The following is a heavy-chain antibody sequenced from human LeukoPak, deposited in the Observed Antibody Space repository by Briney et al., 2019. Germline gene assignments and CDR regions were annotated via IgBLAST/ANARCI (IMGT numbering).Heavy chain of an antibody. J-gene: IGHJ6*03. D-gene: IGHD2-15*01. Sequence: SETLSLTCTVSGYSISSGYYWGWTRQPPGKGLEWIGSIYHSGSTYYNPSLKSRVTISVDTSKNQFSLKLSSVTAADTAVYYCARVVDYRDVWGKGTTVTVSS. CDR3: ARVVDYRDV. CDR2: IYHSGST. V-gene: IGHV4-38-2*02. CDR1: GYSISSGYY.